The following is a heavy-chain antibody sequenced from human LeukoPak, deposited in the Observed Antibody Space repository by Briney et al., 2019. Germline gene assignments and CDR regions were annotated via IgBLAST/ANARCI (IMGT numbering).Heavy chain of an antibody. J-gene: IGHJ4*02. CDR2: IYYRGRT. D-gene: IGHD3-10*01. Sequence: PSEPLSLTCTVSGGSISSSSYYWGWIRQPPGKGLEWIGSIYYRGRTYYNPSLKSRVTISVDTSKNQFSLKLSSVTAADTAVYYCARQATVGRTGGLFDYWGQGTLVTVSS. CDR1: GGSISSSSYY. V-gene: IGHV4-39*01. CDR3: ARQATVGRTGGLFDY.